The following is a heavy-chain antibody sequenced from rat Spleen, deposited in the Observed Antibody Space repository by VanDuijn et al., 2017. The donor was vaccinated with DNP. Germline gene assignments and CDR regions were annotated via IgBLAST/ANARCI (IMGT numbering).Heavy chain of an antibody. CDR2: INSAGST. V-gene: IGHV3-3*01. CDR3: ARERYYYYSGFDY. J-gene: IGHJ2*01. CDR1: GYSITSNY. D-gene: IGHD1-2*01. Sequence: EVRLQESGPGLVKPSQSLSLTCSVTGYSITSNYWGWIRKFPGNKLEWMGYINSAGSTNYNPSLKSRISITRDTSKNQFFLQVNSVTTEDTATYYCARERYYYYSGFDYWGQGVMVTVSS.